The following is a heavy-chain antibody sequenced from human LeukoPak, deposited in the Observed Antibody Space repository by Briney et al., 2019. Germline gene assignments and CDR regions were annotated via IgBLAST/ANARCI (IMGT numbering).Heavy chain of an antibody. CDR2: ISGSGGST. CDR3: AKEYYDFWSGYYGTDY. CDR1: GFTFSSYA. D-gene: IGHD3-3*01. J-gene: IGHJ4*02. V-gene: IGHV3-23*01. Sequence: GGSLRLSCAASGFTFSSYAMSWVRQAPGKGLEWVSAISGSGGSTYYADSVKGRFTISRDNSKNTLYLQMNSLKAEDTAVYYCAKEYYDFWSGYYGTDYWGQGTLVTVSS.